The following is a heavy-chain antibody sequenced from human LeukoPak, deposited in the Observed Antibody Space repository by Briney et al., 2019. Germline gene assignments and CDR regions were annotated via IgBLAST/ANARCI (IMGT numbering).Heavy chain of an antibody. Sequence: PGGSLRLSCAASGFTFSSYSMNWVRQAPGKGLEWVSSISSSSSYIYYADSVKGRFTISRDNAKNSLYLQMDSLRAEDTAVYYCARTGGYSSGWSIAQSFDYWGQGTLVTVSS. J-gene: IGHJ4*02. D-gene: IGHD6-19*01. V-gene: IGHV3-21*01. CDR3: ARTGGYSSGWSIAQSFDY. CDR2: ISSSSSYI. CDR1: GFTFSSYS.